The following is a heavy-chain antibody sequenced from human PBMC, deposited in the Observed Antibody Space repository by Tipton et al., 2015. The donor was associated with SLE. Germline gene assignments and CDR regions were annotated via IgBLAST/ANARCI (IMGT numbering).Heavy chain of an antibody. Sequence: TLSLTCTVSGGSISSGGYYWSWIRQPAGKGLQWIGRIYPTGSTNYNPSLKSRVTISVDTSKNQFSLRLSSVTAADTAVYYCATHPRSYSSGWSYYFDYWGQGALVTVSS. V-gene: IGHV4-61*02. CDR2: IYPTGST. CDR3: ATHPRSYSSGWSYYFDY. J-gene: IGHJ4*01. CDR1: GGSISSGGYY. D-gene: IGHD6-19*01.